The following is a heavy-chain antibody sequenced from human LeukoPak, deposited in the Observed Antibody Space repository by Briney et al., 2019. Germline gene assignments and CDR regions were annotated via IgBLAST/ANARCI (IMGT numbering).Heavy chain of an antibody. CDR2: ISGSGGST. V-gene: IGHV3-23*01. CDR3: AKLVTIFGATPRNYFDY. Sequence: PGGSLRLSCAASGFTFSSYAMSWVRQAPGKGLEWVSAISGSGGSTYYADSVKGRFTISRDNSKNTLYLQMNSLRAEDTAVYYCAKLVTIFGATPRNYFDYWGQGTLVTVSS. CDR1: GFTFSSYA. J-gene: IGHJ4*02. D-gene: IGHD3-3*01.